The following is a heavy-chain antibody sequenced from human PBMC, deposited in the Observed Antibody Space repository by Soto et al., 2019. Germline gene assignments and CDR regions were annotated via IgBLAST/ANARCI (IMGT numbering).Heavy chain of an antibody. Sequence: SETLSLTCAVSGDSINNSYWSWIRQPPGKGLEWIGNIYYTGTTTYNPSLESRVTMSLDTSKNQFSLKLNSVDAADTAVYYCARYRRTEAEGFTLDYWGRGTLVPVSS. D-gene: IGHD6-13*01. V-gene: IGHV4-59*01. CDR1: GDSINNSY. CDR3: ARYRRTEAEGFTLDY. J-gene: IGHJ4*02. CDR2: IYYTGTT.